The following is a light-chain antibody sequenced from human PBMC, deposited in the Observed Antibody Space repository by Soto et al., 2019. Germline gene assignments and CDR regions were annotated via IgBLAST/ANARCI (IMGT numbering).Light chain of an antibody. CDR1: SYNIGNNA. Sequence: QSVLTQPPSVSEAPRQRVTISCSGSSYNIGNNAVNWYQQLPGKAPKLLIYYDDLLPSGVSDRFSGSKSGTSASLAISGLQSEDEADYYCAAWDDSLNGHVFGTGTKVTVL. V-gene: IGLV1-36*01. CDR3: AAWDDSLNGHV. CDR2: YDD. J-gene: IGLJ1*01.